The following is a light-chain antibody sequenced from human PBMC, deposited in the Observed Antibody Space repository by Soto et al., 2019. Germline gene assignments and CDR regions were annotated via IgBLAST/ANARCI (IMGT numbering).Light chain of an antibody. CDR3: QLSQQRSSWPPIA. J-gene: IGKJ5*01. V-gene: IGKV3-11*01. CDR2: DAS. Sequence: IVLPQSHAPLSLSPGNIFTASCRANERIRRSLAWYQQRPGQPPRILIYDASFRATGIPERFSGSGSGTDFTLSISSLEPEDFAVYYCQLSQQRSSWPPIAFGQGTRLEIK. CDR1: ERIRRS.